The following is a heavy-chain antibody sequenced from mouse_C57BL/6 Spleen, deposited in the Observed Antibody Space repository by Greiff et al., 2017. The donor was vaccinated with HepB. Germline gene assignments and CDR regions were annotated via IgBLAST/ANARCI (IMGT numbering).Heavy chain of an antibody. V-gene: IGHV2-2*01. CDR1: GFSLTSYG. J-gene: IGHJ3*01. CDR2: IWSGGST. Sequence: QVQLQQSGPGLVQPSQRLSITCTVSGFSLTSYGVHWVRQSPGKGLEWLGVIWSGGSTDYNAAFISRLSISKDNSKSQVFFKMNSLQADDTAIYYCASHFAWFAYWGQGTLVTVSA. CDR3: ASHFAWFAY.